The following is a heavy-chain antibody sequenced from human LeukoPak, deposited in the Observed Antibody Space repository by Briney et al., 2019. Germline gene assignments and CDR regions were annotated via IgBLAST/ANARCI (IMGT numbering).Heavy chain of an antibody. CDR1: GFTFSSYA. CDR2: ISGSGGST. J-gene: IGHJ4*02. V-gene: IGHV3-23*01. Sequence: PGGSLRLSCAASGFTFSSYAMSWVRQAPGKGLEWVSAISGSGGSTYYADSVKGRFTISRDNSKNTLYLQMNSLRAEDTAVYYCAKDWGPGPYYDILTGYYFDYWGQGTLVTVSS. D-gene: IGHD3-9*01. CDR3: AKDWGPGPYYDILTGYYFDY.